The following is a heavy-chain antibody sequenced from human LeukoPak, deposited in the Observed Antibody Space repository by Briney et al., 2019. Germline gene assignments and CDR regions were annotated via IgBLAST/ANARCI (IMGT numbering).Heavy chain of an antibody. CDR2: IYYSGST. CDR3: ARALNWRSTWFDP. D-gene: IGHD1-1*01. J-gene: IGHJ5*02. Sequence: PSETLSLTCTVSGGSISSYYWSWIRQPPGKGLEWIGYIYYSGSTNYNPSLKSRVTISVDTSKNQFSLKLSSVTAADTAVYYCARALNWRSTWFDPWGQGTLVTVSS. V-gene: IGHV4-59*01. CDR1: GGSISSYY.